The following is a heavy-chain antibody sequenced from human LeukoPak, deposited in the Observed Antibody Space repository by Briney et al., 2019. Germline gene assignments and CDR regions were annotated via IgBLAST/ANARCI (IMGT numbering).Heavy chain of an antibody. Sequence: SETLSLTCAVYGGSFSGYYWSWIRQPPGKGLEWIGEINHSGSTSYNPSLKSRVTISVDTSKNQFSLKLSSVTAADTAVYYCARGTYSSGWYSPSAFDIWGQGTMVTVSS. CDR2: INHSGST. CDR3: ARGTYSSGWYSPSAFDI. CDR1: GGSFSGYY. V-gene: IGHV4-34*01. J-gene: IGHJ3*02. D-gene: IGHD6-19*01.